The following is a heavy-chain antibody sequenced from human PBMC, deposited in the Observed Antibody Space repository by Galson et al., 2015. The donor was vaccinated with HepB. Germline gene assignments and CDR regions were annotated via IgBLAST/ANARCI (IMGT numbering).Heavy chain of an antibody. CDR3: TAQRLGRGAFDI. CDR2: IRTKTDGGTT. J-gene: IGHJ3*02. CDR1: GFIFRHHA. V-gene: IGHV3-15*01. D-gene: IGHD3-9*01. Sequence: SLRLSCAGSGFIFRHHAMAWIRQAPGRGLEWVGRIRTKTDGGTTDYTAPVKGRFTISRDDSKNTLYLQMTSLKTEDTAVYFCTAQRLGRGAFDIWGQGTMVTVSS.